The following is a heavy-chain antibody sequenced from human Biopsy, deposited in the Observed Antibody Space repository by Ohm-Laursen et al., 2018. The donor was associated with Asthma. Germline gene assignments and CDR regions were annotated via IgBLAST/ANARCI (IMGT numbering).Heavy chain of an antibody. D-gene: IGHD3-9*01. Sequence: ASVKVSCKASGYNFISFAIHWVRQAPGQRLEWMGWVNTGNGDTKYSQKFQGRVTITRDTSESTAYMELRSLRSEDTATYYCARTYYDFLTGQVKDVFGVWGQGTMVTVSS. J-gene: IGHJ3*01. V-gene: IGHV1-3*04. CDR3: ARTYYDFLTGQVKDVFGV. CDR1: GYNFISFA. CDR2: VNTGNGDT.